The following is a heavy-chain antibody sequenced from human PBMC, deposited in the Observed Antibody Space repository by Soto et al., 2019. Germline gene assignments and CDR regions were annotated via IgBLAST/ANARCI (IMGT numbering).Heavy chain of an antibody. CDR1: GGSISSGDYY. CDR2: IYYSGST. D-gene: IGHD3-10*01. Sequence: PSETLSLTCTVSGGSISSGDYYWSWIRQPPGKGLEWIGYIYYSGSTYYNPSLKSRVTISVDTSKNQFSLKLSSVTAADTAVYYCARDRQLWFGELYLGMDVWGQGTTVTVSS. CDR3: ARDRQLWFGELYLGMDV. J-gene: IGHJ6*02. V-gene: IGHV4-30-4*01.